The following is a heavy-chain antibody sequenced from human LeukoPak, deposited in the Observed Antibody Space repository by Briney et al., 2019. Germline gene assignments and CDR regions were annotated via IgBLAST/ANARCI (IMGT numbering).Heavy chain of an antibody. Sequence: ASVKVSCKASGYTFTAYYIHWVRQAPGQGLEWMGWINPSSGGTVYAQRFQGRVTMTRDTSITTAYMELSNLESDDTAVYYCGGGAWGAGPDYWGQGTLVTVSS. V-gene: IGHV1-2*02. D-gene: IGHD3-16*01. CDR3: GGGAWGAGPDY. CDR2: INPSSGGT. J-gene: IGHJ4*02. CDR1: GYTFTAYY.